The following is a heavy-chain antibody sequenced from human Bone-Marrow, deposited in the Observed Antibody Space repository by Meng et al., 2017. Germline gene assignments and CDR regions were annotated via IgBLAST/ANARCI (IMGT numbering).Heavy chain of an antibody. J-gene: IGHJ3*02. D-gene: IGHD4-23*01. CDR3: ARDGRKYGGNSDDAFDI. CDR2: IYYSRST. CDR1: SGPISISSYY. Sequence: SETLSLTCTVSSGPISISSYYGGWIRQPPGKGLERIGSIYYSRSTYYNHSLKSRVTISVDTSKNQFSLKLSSVTAADTAVYYCARDGRKYGGNSDDAFDIWGQGTMVTVSS. V-gene: IGHV4-39*07.